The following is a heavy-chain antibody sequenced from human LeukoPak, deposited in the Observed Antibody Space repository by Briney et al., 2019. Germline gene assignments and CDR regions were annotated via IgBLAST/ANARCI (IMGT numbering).Heavy chain of an antibody. V-gene: IGHV1-18*01. J-gene: IGHJ6*03. CDR3: ARRTGYNSYYVDV. CDR1: GYIFMQYG. CDR2: ISTYNGNA. D-gene: IGHD3/OR15-3a*01. Sequence: ASVKVSCKASGYIFMQYGISWVRQAPGQGLEWMAWISTYNGNANYAQKFQGRVTMTTDTSTSTAYMELRSLRSDDTAVYYCARRTGYNSYYVDVWGQGTTVIVSS.